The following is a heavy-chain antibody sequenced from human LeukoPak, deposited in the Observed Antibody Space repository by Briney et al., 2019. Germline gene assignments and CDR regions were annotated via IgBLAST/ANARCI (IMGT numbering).Heavy chain of an antibody. V-gene: IGHV1-8*01. Sequence: ASVKVSCKASGYTFTSYEINWVRQATGQGLEWMGWMNPNSGNTGHAQKFQGRVTMTRSTSISTAYMELSSLRSEDTAVYYCARGQVAAAGMPGYWGQGTLVTVSS. CDR3: ARGQVAAAGMPGY. J-gene: IGHJ4*02. CDR1: GYTFTSYE. CDR2: MNPNSGNT. D-gene: IGHD6-13*01.